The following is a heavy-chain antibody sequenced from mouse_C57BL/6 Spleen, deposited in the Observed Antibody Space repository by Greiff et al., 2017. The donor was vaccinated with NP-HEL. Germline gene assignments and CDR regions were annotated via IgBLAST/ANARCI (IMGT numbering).Heavy chain of an antibody. Sequence: VQLQQSGAELVKPGASVKLSCTASGFNIKDYYMHWVKQRTEQGLEWIGRIDPEDGETKYAPKFQGKATITADTSSNTAYLQLSSLTSEDTAVYYCALYYGSSPSYWYFDVWGTGTTVTVSS. J-gene: IGHJ1*03. D-gene: IGHD1-1*01. CDR1: GFNIKDYY. CDR3: ALYYGSSPSYWYFDV. V-gene: IGHV14-2*01. CDR2: IDPEDGET.